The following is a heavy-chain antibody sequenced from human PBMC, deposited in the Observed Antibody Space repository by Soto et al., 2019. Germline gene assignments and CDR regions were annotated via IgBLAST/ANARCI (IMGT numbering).Heavy chain of an antibody. D-gene: IGHD3-3*01. CDR3: ARNWNYGMDV. V-gene: IGHV4-4*02. J-gene: IGHJ6*04. Sequence: SETLSLTCTVSDASIISNNWWSFLRHPPGKGLEWIGEIHHSGSTNYNPSLKSRLTISVDRSKNQFSLELSSVTAADTAVYFCARNWNYGMDVCGKGTTVSVSS. CDR1: DASIISNNW. CDR2: IHHSGST.